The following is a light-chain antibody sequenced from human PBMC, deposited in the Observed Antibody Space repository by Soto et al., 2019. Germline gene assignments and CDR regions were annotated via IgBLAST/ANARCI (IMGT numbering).Light chain of an antibody. CDR3: QQYNSYWT. CDR1: QDISTY. CDR2: DAS. J-gene: IGKJ1*01. V-gene: IGKV1-5*01. Sequence: IKMKQSPSAVSANVGDRVTITCRASQDISTYLNWYQQKPGKAPKLLIYDASSLESGVPSRFSGSGSGTEFTLTISSLQPDDFATYYCQQYNSYWTFGQGTKVDI.